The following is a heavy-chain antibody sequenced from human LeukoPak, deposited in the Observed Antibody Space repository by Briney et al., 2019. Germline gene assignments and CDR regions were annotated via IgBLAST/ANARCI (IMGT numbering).Heavy chain of an antibody. CDR3: ARGFISGWGFSYWFDP. D-gene: IGHD6-19*01. V-gene: IGHV4-34*01. Sequence: KPSETLSLTCAVYGGSFSGYYWSWIRQPPGKGLEWIGEINHSGSTNYNPSLKSRVTISVDTSKNQFSLKLSSVTAADTAVYYRARGFISGWGFSYWFDPWGQGTLVTVSS. CDR2: INHSGST. J-gene: IGHJ5*02. CDR1: GGSFSGYY.